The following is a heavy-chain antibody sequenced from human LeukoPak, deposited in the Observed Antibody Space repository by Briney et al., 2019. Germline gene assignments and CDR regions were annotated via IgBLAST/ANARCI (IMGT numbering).Heavy chain of an antibody. CDR1: GFTVSSNY. J-gene: IGHJ4*02. CDR2: IYSGGST. V-gene: IGHV3-53*01. Sequence: GGSLRLSCAASGFTVSSNYMSWVRQAPGKGLEWVSVIYSGGSTYYADSVKGRFTISRDNAKNTLYLQMNSLRAEDTAVYYCARNYGSVTYFDYWGQGTLVTVSS. D-gene: IGHD3-10*01. CDR3: ARNYGSVTYFDY.